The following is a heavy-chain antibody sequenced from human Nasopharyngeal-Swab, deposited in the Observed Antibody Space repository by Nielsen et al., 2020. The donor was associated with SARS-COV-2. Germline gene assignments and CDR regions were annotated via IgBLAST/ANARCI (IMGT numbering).Heavy chain of an antibody. D-gene: IGHD3-3*01. J-gene: IGHJ4*02. CDR1: GFTFSSYS. V-gene: IGHV3-48*02. CDR3: ARDWGGYGDY. Sequence: GESLKISCAASGFTFSSYSMNWVRQAPGKGLEWVSYISSSSSTIYYADSVKGRFTISRDNATNSLYLQMNSLRDEDTDVYYCARDWGGYGDYWGQGTLVTVSS. CDR2: ISSSSSTI.